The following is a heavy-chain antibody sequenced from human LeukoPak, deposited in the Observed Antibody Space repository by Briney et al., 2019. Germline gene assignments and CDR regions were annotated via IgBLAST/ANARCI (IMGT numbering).Heavy chain of an antibody. CDR1: GGSFSGYY. J-gene: IGHJ4*02. Sequence: SETLSLTCAVYGGSFSGYYWSWIRQPPGKGLEWIGEINHSGSTNYNPSLKSRVTISVDTSKNQFSLKLSSVTAADTAVYYCATRGRGYYGSGSPFNYWGQGTLVTVSS. V-gene: IGHV4-34*01. CDR2: INHSGST. D-gene: IGHD3-10*01. CDR3: ATRGRGYYGSGSPFNY.